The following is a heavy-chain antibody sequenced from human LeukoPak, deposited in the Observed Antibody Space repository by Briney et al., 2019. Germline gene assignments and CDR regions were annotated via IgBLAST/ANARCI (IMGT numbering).Heavy chain of an antibody. CDR2: ISSSSSYI. J-gene: IGHJ4*02. CDR3: ATYSFDRGYYFDY. V-gene: IGHV3-21*04. Sequence: GGSLRLSCAASGFTFSSYSMNWVRQAPGKGLEWVSSISSSSSYIYYADSVKGRFTISRDNAKNSLYLQMNSLRAEDTALYYCATYSFDRGYYFDYWGQGTLVTVFS. D-gene: IGHD3-22*01. CDR1: GFTFSSYS.